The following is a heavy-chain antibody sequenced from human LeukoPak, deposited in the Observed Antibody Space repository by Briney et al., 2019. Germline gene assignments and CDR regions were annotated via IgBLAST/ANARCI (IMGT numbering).Heavy chain of an antibody. CDR1: GFTFSSYA. CDR2: ISGSGGNT. Sequence: GGSLRLSCAASGFTFSSYAMSWVRQAPGKGLEGVSGISGSGGNTYNADSVQGRFTISSDNSKKTLYLQMNSLRAEDTAVYYCARDTYYGSGSYSYYYYYMDVWGKGTTVTISS. V-gene: IGHV3-23*01. J-gene: IGHJ6*03. D-gene: IGHD3-10*01. CDR3: ARDTYYGSGSYSYYYYYMDV.